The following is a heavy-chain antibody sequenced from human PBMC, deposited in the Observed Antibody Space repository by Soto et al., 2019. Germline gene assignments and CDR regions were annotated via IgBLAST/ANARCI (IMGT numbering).Heavy chain of an antibody. CDR3: AREVLWSRYFDY. J-gene: IGHJ4*02. CDR1: GFIFSNYV. V-gene: IGHV3-30-3*01. Sequence: QVQLVESGGGVVQPGRSLRLSCAASGFIFSNYVMYWVRQAPGKGLERVAFMSYDGTTKYYADSVKGRITISRDNSKNILYLQMNNLRPEDTGVYYCAREVLWSRYFDYWGQGTLVTVSS. D-gene: IGHD2-21*01. CDR2: MSYDGTTK.